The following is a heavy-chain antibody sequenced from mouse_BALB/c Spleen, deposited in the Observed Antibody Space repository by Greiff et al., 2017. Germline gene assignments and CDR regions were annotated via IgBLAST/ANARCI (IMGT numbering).Heavy chain of an antibody. Sequence: EVKLMESGGGLVQPGGSLKLSCAASGFTFSSYGMSWVRQTPDKRLELVATINSNGGSTYYPDSVKGRFTISRDNAKNTLYLQMSSLKSEDTAMYYCARVYYGPMDYWGQGTSVTVSS. V-gene: IGHV5-6-3*01. CDR3: ARVYYGPMDY. CDR1: GFTFSSYG. D-gene: IGHD1-1*01. CDR2: INSNGGST. J-gene: IGHJ4*01.